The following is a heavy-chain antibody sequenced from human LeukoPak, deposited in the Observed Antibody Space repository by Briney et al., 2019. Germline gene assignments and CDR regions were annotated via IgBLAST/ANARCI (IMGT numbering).Heavy chain of an antibody. V-gene: IGHV4-38-2*02. D-gene: IGHD5-18*01. Sequence: TLSLTCTVSGYSISSGYYWGWIRPSPGKGLEWIGSIYNSGSTYYNPSLKSRITISVDTSKNQFSLRLRSVTAADTATYYCARDRLWIEPLDYWGQGTLVIVSS. J-gene: IGHJ4*02. CDR2: IYNSGST. CDR3: ARDRLWIEPLDY. CDR1: GYSISSGYY.